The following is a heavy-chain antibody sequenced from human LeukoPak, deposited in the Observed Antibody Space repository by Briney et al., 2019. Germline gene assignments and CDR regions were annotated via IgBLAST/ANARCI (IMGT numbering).Heavy chain of an antibody. V-gene: IGHV4-39*01. CDR2: IYYSGST. Sequence: SETLSLTCTVSGGSISSSSYYWGWIRQPPGKGLQWFGGIYYSGSTYYHPSLKSRVTISVDTSKNQFSLKLSSVTAADTAVYYGASEASGSDYDGGYWGQGTLVTVSS. D-gene: IGHD1-26*01. J-gene: IGHJ4*02. CDR1: GGSISSSSYY. CDR3: ASEASGSDYDGGY.